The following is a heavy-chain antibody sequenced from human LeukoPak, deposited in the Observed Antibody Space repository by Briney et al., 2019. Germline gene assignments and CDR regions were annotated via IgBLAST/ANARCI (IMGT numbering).Heavy chain of an antibody. V-gene: IGHV4-30-2*01. CDR3: ATVQFARTMSLDY. D-gene: IGHD3-10*01. Sequence: SETLSLTCAVSGGSISSGGYSWSWIRQPPGKGLEWIGYIYHSGSTYYNPSLKSRVTISVDRSKNQFSLKLSSVTAADTAVYYCATVQFARTMSLDYWGQGALVTVSS. CDR1: GGSISSGGYS. CDR2: IYHSGST. J-gene: IGHJ4*02.